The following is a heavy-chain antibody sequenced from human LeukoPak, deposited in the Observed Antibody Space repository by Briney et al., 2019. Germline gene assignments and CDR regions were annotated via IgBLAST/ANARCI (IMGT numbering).Heavy chain of an antibody. Sequence: SEPLSLTCTVSGGSISSSSYYWGWIRQPPGKGLEWIGSIYYSGSTYYNPSLKSRVTISVDRSKNQFSLKLSSVTAADTAVYYCARHRFGELSHFDYWGQGILVTVSS. J-gene: IGHJ4*02. CDR1: GGSISSSSYY. D-gene: IGHD3-10*01. V-gene: IGHV4-39*07. CDR3: ARHRFGELSHFDY. CDR2: IYYSGST.